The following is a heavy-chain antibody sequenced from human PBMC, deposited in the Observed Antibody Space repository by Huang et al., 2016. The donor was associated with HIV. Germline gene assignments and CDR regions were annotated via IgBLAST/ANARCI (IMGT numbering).Heavy chain of an antibody. CDR1: GYSFAKYW. D-gene: IGHD5-18*01. CDR3: ARLDTARNYYYYGLDV. CDR2: IYPDDSDT. V-gene: IGHV5-51*01. J-gene: IGHJ6*02. Sequence: EEQLVQSGAEVKKPGESLKISCEGSGYSFAKYWIGGVRQMPVKGLEGLGIIYPDDSDTRSSPSFQGEVSISADKSISTAYLQWSSLKASDTAMYYCARLDTARNYYYYGLDVWGQGTSVIVSS.